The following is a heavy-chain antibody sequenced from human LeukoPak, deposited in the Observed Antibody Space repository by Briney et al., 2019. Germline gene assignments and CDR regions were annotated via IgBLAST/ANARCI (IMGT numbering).Heavy chain of an antibody. CDR2: IRFNGNTE. D-gene: IGHD3-16*01. CDR1: GFTFRTYG. V-gene: IGHV3-30*02. J-gene: IGHJ1*01. Sequence: GGSLRLSCVASGFTFRTYGMHWVRQAPGKGLEWVAFIRFNGNTEEYADSVEGRFTVSRDNAKNTLYLQMDTLRPEDTALYYCANGGGYFLHWGQGTLVTVAS. CDR3: ANGGGYFLH.